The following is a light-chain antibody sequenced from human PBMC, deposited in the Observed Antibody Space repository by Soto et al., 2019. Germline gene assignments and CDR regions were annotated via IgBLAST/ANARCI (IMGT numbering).Light chain of an antibody. J-gene: IGKJ5*01. CDR1: QSVSNS. CDR2: EAS. CDR3: QQYGSSPPIT. V-gene: IGKV3-20*01. Sequence: TLLRQSPYTRAGCPGETATLSCRASQSVSNSLAWYQQKPGQAPRLLIYEASNRASGIPDRFSGSGSGTDFTLTISRLEPEDFAVYYCQQYGSSPPITFGQGTRLEIK.